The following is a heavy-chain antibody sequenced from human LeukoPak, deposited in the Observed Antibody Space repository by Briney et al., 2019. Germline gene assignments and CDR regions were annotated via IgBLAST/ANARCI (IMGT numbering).Heavy chain of an antibody. J-gene: IGHJ6*02. CDR2: SRNKANSYTT. Sequence: GGSLRLSCAASGFTFSDHYMDWVRQAPGKGLEWVGRSRNKANSYTTEYAASVKGRFTISRDDSKNSLYLQMNSLRAEDTAVYYCATLGSIAAAGSNGMDVWGQGTTVTVSS. D-gene: IGHD6-13*01. CDR1: GFTFSDHY. CDR3: ATLGSIAAAGSNGMDV. V-gene: IGHV3-72*01.